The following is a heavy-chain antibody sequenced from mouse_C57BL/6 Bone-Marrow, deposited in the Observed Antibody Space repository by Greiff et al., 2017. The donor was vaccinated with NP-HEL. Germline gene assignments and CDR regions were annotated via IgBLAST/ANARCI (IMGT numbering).Heavy chain of an antibody. Sequence: VQLKESGAELVKPGASVKLSCTASGFNIKDYYMHWVKQRTEQGLEWIGRIDPEDGETKYAPKFQGKATITADTSSNTAYLQLSSLTSEDTAVYDFARLSTTVVASNYFDYWGQGTTLTVSS. CDR1: GFNIKDYY. CDR3: ARLSTTVVASNYFDY. CDR2: IDPEDGET. V-gene: IGHV14-2*01. D-gene: IGHD1-1*01. J-gene: IGHJ2*01.